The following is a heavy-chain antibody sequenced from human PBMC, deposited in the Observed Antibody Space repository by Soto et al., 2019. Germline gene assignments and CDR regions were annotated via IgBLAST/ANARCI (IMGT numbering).Heavy chain of an antibody. CDR2: ISGYNGDT. J-gene: IGHJ6*02. Sequence: QGQLVQSGGEVKKPGASVKVSCKASGYTFTRYGISWVRQAPGQGLEWMGWISGYNGDTKYAPKFQGRVTMTVDTFTTTAYMELRSLTSDDRAVYYCAKNGQPPYYYYGMDVWGQGTTVTVSS. CDR3: AKNGQPPYYYYGMDV. D-gene: IGHD2-8*01. CDR1: GYTFTRYG. V-gene: IGHV1-18*01.